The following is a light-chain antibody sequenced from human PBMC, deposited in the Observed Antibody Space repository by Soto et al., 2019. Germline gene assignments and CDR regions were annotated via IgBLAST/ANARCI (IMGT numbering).Light chain of an antibody. CDR3: CSYASSTSYV. CDR1: SSDVGGYNF. CDR2: DVT. Sequence: LTHPASVTGSPAESTTIFKTRTSSDVGGYNFVSWYQQYPGKAPKLMIHDVTSRPSGVSNRFSGSKSGTTASLTISGLQAEDEADYYCCSYASSTSYVFGTGTKVTVL. V-gene: IGLV2-14*01. J-gene: IGLJ1*01.